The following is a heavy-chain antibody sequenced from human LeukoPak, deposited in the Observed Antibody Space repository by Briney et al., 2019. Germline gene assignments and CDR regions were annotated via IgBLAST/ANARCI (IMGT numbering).Heavy chain of an antibody. CDR2: ISSSGSTI. V-gene: IGHV3-11*01. J-gene: IGHJ4*02. CDR1: GFTFSDYY. Sequence: PGGSLRLSCAASGFTFSDYYISWIRQAPGQGLEWVSYISSSGSTIYYADSVKGRFTISRDNAKNSLYLQTNSLRAEDTAVYYCARGHGDYENYFDSWGQGTLVTVSS. CDR3: ARGHGDYENYFDS. D-gene: IGHD4-17*01.